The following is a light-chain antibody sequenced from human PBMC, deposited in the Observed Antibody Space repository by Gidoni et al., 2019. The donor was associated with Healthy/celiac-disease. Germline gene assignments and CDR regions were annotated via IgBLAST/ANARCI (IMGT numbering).Light chain of an antibody. CDR2: DAS. J-gene: IGKJ4*01. CDR1: QSVSSY. V-gene: IGKV3-11*01. Sequence: EMVLTQSPATLSLSPGERATLSFRASQSVSSYLAWYQQKPGQAPRLLIYDASNRATSIPARFSGSGSGTDFTLTISSLEPEDFAVYYCQQRSNWPLTFGGGTKVEIK. CDR3: QQRSNWPLT.